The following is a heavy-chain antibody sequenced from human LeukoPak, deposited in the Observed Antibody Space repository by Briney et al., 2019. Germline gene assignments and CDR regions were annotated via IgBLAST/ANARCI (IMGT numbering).Heavy chain of an antibody. CDR2: IKADGSAT. Sequence: GGSLRLSSAAPGFTFSSYWMHWVRQALGEGLVWVSRIKADGSATIYADSVKGRFTISRDNAKNTLYLQMNSLRAEDTAVYYCAQDTSGYYAYWGQGTLVTVSS. V-gene: IGHV3-74*01. CDR1: GFTFSSYW. CDR3: AQDTSGYYAY. J-gene: IGHJ4*02. D-gene: IGHD3-22*01.